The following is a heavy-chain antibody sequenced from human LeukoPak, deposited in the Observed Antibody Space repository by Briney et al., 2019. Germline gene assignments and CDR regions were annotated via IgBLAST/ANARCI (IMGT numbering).Heavy chain of an antibody. CDR3: GRGLRGYSYGNNWFDP. Sequence: NSSETLSLTCAVYGGSLSGYYWSWIRQPPGRGLEWIGEINYSGSTNYNPSLKSRVTISVDTSKNQFSLKLSSVTAADTAVYYCGRGLRGYSYGNNWFDPWGQGTLVTVSS. D-gene: IGHD5-18*01. CDR2: INYSGST. CDR1: GGSLSGYY. J-gene: IGHJ5*02. V-gene: IGHV4-34*01.